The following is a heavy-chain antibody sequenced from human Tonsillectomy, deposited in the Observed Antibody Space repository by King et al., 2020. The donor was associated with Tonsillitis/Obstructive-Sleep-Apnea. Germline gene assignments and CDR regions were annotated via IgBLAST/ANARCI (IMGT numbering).Heavy chain of an antibody. J-gene: IGHJ4*02. D-gene: IGHD2-15*01. CDR1: GFTFRGYW. V-gene: IGHV3-7*04. CDR3: AREYCSGNSCYRIFDC. CDR2: IKHDGREE. Sequence: VQLVESGGGLVQPGGTLRLSCAASGFTFRGYWMIWVRQATGKGREWVANIKHDGREEYYVDSVKGRFHISRDNAKNSLYLQMNSLRAEDTAVFFCAREYCSGNSCYRIFDCWGQGTLVTVSS.